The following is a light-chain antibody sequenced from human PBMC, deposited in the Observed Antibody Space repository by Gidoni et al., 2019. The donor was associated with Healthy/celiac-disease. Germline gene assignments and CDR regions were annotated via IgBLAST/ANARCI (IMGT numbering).Light chain of an antibody. CDR3: QVWDSSSDHRA. CDR2: YDS. V-gene: IGLV3-21*04. CDR1: NIGSKT. J-gene: IGLJ3*02. Sequence: SYVLTQPPSVSVAPGKTARITCGGNNIGSKTVHWYQQKPGQAPVLVIYYDSDRPSGIPERFSGSNSGNTATLTISRVEAGDEADYYFQVWDSSSDHRAFGGGTKLTVL.